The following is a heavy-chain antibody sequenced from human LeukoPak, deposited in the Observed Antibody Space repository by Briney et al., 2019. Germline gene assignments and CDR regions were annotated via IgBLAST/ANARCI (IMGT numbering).Heavy chain of an antibody. J-gene: IGHJ3*01. V-gene: IGHV3-7*01. CDR1: GFTFSSYG. Sequence: GGSLRLSCAASGFTFSSYGMHWVRQAPGKGLEWVANIKQDGSEKYYMDSVKGRFTISRDNAKNSLFLQMNSLRAEDTAVYYCARDKWAFDVWGQGTMVTVSS. D-gene: IGHD2-8*01. CDR3: ARDKWAFDV. CDR2: IKQDGSEK.